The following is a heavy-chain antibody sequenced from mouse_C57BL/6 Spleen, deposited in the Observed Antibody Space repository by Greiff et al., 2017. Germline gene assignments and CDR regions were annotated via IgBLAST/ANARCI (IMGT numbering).Heavy chain of an antibody. Sequence: QVHVKQPGAELVRPGTSVKLSCKASGYTFTSYWMHWVKQRPGQGLEWIGVIDPSDSYTNYNQKFKGKATLTVDTSSSTAYMQLSSLTSEDSAVYYCADGYYLYYFDYWGQGTTRTVSS. CDR1: GYTFTSYW. CDR2: IDPSDSYT. V-gene: IGHV1-59*01. CDR3: ADGYYLYYFDY. J-gene: IGHJ2*01. D-gene: IGHD2-3*01.